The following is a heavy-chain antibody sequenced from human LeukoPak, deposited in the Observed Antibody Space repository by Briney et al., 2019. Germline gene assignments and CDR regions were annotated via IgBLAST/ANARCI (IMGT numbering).Heavy chain of an antibody. CDR3: ATDDSSGYYYYY. CDR2: INPSGGST. CDR1: GYTFTGYY. D-gene: IGHD3-22*01. J-gene: IGHJ4*02. V-gene: IGHV1-46*01. Sequence: ASVKVSCKASGYTFTGYYMHWVRQAPGQGLEWMGIINPSGGSTSYAQKFQGRVTMTRDASTSTVYMELSSLRSEDTAVYYCATDDSSGYYYYYWGQGTLVTVSS.